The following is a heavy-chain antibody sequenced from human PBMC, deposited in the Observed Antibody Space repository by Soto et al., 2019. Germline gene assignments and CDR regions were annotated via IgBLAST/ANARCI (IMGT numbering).Heavy chain of an antibody. V-gene: IGHV1-69*13. CDR3: ARVLSHYDYVWGSADYYGMDV. Sequence: GASVKVSCKASGGTFSSYAISWVRQAPGQGLEWMGGIIPIFGTANYAQKFQGRVTITADESTSTAYMELSSLRSEDTAVYYCARVLSHYDYVWGSADYYGMDVWGQGTTVTVSS. D-gene: IGHD3-16*01. CDR1: GGTFSSYA. CDR2: IIPIFGTA. J-gene: IGHJ6*02.